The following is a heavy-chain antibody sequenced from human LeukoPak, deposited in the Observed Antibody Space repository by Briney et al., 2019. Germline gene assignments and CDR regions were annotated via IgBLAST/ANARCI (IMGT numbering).Heavy chain of an antibody. CDR2: IYTSGST. D-gene: IGHD3-3*01. Sequence: PSETLSLTCTVSGGSISSYFWSWIRQPAGKGLEWIGRIYTSGSTDYNPSLKSRVTISADKSTNQSSLKLSSVTAADTAMYYCARDRFGDLNYFDYWGQGTLVTVSS. J-gene: IGHJ4*02. CDR3: ARDRFGDLNYFDY. CDR1: GGSISSYF. V-gene: IGHV4-4*07.